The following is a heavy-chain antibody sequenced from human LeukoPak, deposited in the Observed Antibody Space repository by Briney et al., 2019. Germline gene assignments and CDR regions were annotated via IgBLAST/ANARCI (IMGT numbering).Heavy chain of an antibody. D-gene: IGHD1-26*01. V-gene: IGHV1-18*01. J-gene: IGHJ5*02. CDR1: GYTFTTYG. Sequence: ASVKVSCKASGYTFTTYGISWFGQPPGQGLEWMGWISAYNGNTNYAQKLQGRVTMTTDTPTTPAYLELRGRRSAEPPVHYCARWELPFQNWFDPWGQGTLVTVSS. CDR3: ARWELPFQNWFDP. CDR2: ISAYNGNT.